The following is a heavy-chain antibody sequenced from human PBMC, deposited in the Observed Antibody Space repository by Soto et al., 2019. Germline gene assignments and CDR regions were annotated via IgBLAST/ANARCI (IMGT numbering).Heavy chain of an antibody. CDR3: ARPKSAFGRDYGFDI. CDR2: ISGSGGST. J-gene: IGHJ3*02. V-gene: IGHV3-23*01. Sequence: EVQLLESGGGLVQPGGSLRLSCAASEFTFTSYAMSWVRQAPGKGLESVSAISGSGGSTDYADSVKGRFTISRDSSKNTLYLQMNSLRAEDTAVYYCARPKSAFGRDYGFDIWGQGTMVTVSS. D-gene: IGHD3-16*01. CDR1: EFTFTSYA.